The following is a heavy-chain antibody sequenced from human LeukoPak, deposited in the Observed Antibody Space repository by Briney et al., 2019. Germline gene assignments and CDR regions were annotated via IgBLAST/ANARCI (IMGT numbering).Heavy chain of an antibody. V-gene: IGHV3-23*01. CDR3: AKAAVGDVFSFDY. CDR1: GFTVSSNY. CDR2: IRGSGDRT. Sequence: PGGSLRLSCAASGFTVSSNYMSWVRQAPGKGLEWVSGIRGSGDRTFYADSVKGRFTISRDNSENTVYLQMSSLRVEDTAVYYCAKAAVGDVFSFDYWGQGTLVTVSS. J-gene: IGHJ4*02. D-gene: IGHD1-26*01.